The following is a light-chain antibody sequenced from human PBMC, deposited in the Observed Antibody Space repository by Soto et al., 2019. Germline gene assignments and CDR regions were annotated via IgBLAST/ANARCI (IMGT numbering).Light chain of an antibody. V-gene: IGKV2-30*01. CDR3: MQGTHLPLT. CDR1: QSLVYSDGHTY. J-gene: IGKJ4*01. Sequence: DVVMTQSPLSLPVTLGQPASISCRSSQSLVYSDGHTYLNWFQQRPGQSPRRLIYKVSNRDSGVPDRFSGSGSGTDFTLKISRVEAEDVGVYYCMQGTHLPLTFGGWT. CDR2: KVS.